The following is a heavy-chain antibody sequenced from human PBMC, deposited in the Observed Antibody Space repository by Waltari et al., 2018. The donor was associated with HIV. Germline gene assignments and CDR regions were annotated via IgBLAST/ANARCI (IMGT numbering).Heavy chain of an antibody. Sequence: QIQLLQSGAEVKKPGASVRVSCKASGYSFNTHGITWVRQAPGQGLEWIGWISGKDGRTNSAHNLQGRVTMTSDPSTSTVYMELRTLRSDDTAVYYCAIGSWGEVSFGYWGQGTLVTVSS. D-gene: IGHD3-16*02. V-gene: IGHV1-18*04. J-gene: IGHJ4*02. CDR2: ISGKDGRT. CDR1: GYSFNTHG. CDR3: AIGSWGEVSFGY.